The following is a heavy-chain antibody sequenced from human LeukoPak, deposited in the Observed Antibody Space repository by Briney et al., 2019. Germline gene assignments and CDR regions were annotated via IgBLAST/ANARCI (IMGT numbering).Heavy chain of an antibody. Sequence: PGGSLRLSCAASGFTFSDYYMSWIRQAPGKGLEWVSYISSSGSTTYYADSVKGRFTISRDNAKNTLYQQMNSLRAEDTAVYYCARDRGHYYDSSGLRCAFDIWGQGTMVTVSS. J-gene: IGHJ3*02. CDR1: GFTFSDYY. CDR3: ARDRGHYYDSSGLRCAFDI. V-gene: IGHV3-11*04. CDR2: ISSSGSTT. D-gene: IGHD3-22*01.